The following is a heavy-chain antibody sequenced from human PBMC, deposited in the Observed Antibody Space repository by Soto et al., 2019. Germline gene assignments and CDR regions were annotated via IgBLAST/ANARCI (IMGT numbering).Heavy chain of an antibody. CDR2: INPNSGGT. D-gene: IGHD5-18*01. V-gene: IGHV1-2*02. CDR3: ARDSGDTVSYYYYYYGMDV. Sequence: ASVKVSCKASGYTFTGYYMHWVRQAPGQGLEWMGWINPNSGGTNHAQKFQGRVTMTRDTSISTAYMELSRLRSDDTAVYYCARDSGDTVSYYYYYYGMDVWGQGTTVTVSS. CDR1: GYTFTGYY. J-gene: IGHJ6*02.